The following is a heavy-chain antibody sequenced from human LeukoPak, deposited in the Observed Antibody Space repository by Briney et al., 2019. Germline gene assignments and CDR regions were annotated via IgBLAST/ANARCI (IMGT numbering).Heavy chain of an antibody. Sequence: PGGSLRLSCAASGFTFSSYSMNWVRQAPGKGLEWVSYISSSSSTIYYADSVKGRFTISRDNAKNPLYLQMNSLRAEDTAVYYCARTTYYYDSSGYEFDYWGQGTLVTVSS. D-gene: IGHD3-22*01. CDR2: ISSSSSTI. J-gene: IGHJ4*02. CDR1: GFTFSSYS. CDR3: ARTTYYYDSSGYEFDY. V-gene: IGHV3-48*04.